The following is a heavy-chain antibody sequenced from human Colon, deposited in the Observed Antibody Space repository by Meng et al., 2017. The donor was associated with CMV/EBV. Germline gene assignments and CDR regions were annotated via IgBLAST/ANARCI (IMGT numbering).Heavy chain of an antibody. CDR2: INQDGSIR. V-gene: IGHV3-7*01. CDR1: GFTFGSYW. Sequence: GGSLRLSCAASGFTFGSYWMSWVRQAPGERPEFVASINQDGSIRSYLGSVKGRFTISRDDAKASFYLQMNNLRPEDTAVYYCARDPGYSSFDYWGQGTLVTVSS. CDR3: ARDPGYSSFDY. D-gene: IGHD6-13*01. J-gene: IGHJ4*02.